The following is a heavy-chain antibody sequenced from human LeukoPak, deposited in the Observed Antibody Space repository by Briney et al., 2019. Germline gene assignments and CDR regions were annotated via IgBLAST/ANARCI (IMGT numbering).Heavy chain of an antibody. CDR2: ISSSGSTI. D-gene: IGHD6-13*01. J-gene: IGHJ4*02. Sequence: GGSLRLSCAASGFTFSSYEMNWVRQAPGKGLEWVSYISSSGSTIYYADSVKGRFTISRDNAKNSLYLQMNSLRAEDTAVYYCASDPISSSWYGDFDYWGQGTLVTVSS. CDR1: GFTFSSYE. CDR3: ASDPISSSWYGDFDY. V-gene: IGHV3-48*03.